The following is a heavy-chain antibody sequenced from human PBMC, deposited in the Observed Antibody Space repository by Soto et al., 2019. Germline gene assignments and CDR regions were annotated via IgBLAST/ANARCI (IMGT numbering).Heavy chain of an antibody. Sequence: QVQLVQSGAEVKKPGASVKVSCKASGYTFTSYGISWVRQAPGQGLEWMGWISAYNGNTNYAQKLQGRVTMTTDTPTSTAYMELRSLRSDDTAVYYCARDLRSGTYCSGGSCYSGHYYYYGMDVWGQGTTVTVSS. CDR1: GYTFTSYG. CDR2: ISAYNGNT. J-gene: IGHJ6*02. CDR3: ARDLRSGTYCSGGSCYSGHYYYYGMDV. V-gene: IGHV1-18*01. D-gene: IGHD2-15*01.